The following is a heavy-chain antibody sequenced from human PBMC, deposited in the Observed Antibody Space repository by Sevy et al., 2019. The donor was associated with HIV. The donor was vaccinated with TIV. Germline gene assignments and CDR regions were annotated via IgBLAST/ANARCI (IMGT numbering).Heavy chain of an antibody. J-gene: IGHJ4*02. Sequence: SETLSLTCTVSGGSISSYYWSWIRQPPGKGLEWIGYIYYSGSTNYNPSLKSRVTISVDTSNNQFSLKLSSVTAADTAVYYCARTFGKSSSFWDFDYWGQGTLVTVSS. D-gene: IGHD6-13*01. CDR2: IYYSGST. V-gene: IGHV4-59*12. CDR3: ARTFGKSSSFWDFDY. CDR1: GGSISSYY.